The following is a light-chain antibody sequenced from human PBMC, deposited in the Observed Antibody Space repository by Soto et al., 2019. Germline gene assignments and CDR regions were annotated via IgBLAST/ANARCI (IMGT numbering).Light chain of an antibody. CDR2: EVT. Sequence: QSVLTQPASVSGSPGQSITISCTGTSSDVGNYNRVSWYQQHPGKAPKLIIYEVTDRPSGVSNRFSGSKSGNTASLTISGLQAEDEAEYYCSSYTNINTRACVFGTGTKVTVL. CDR3: SSYTNINTRACV. V-gene: IGLV2-14*01. CDR1: SSDVGNYNR. J-gene: IGLJ1*01.